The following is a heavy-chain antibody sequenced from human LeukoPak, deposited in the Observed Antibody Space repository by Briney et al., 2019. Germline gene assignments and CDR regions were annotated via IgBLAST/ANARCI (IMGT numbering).Heavy chain of an antibody. Sequence: GGSLRLSCAASGFTFSSYVMNWVRQAPGKGLEWVSLISGDGDSTYYADSVKGRFTISRDDSKNSLYLQMNSLRSEDTAFYYCAKGDGYCSTTSCLAGDYWGQGTLVTVSS. CDR1: GFTFSSYV. D-gene: IGHD2-2*01. J-gene: IGHJ4*02. CDR3: AKGDGYCSTTSCLAGDY. V-gene: IGHV3-43*02. CDR2: ISGDGDST.